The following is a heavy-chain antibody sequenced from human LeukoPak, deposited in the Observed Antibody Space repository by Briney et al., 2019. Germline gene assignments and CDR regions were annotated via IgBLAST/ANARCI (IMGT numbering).Heavy chain of an antibody. CDR1: GFTFNNYA. CDR3: ARGRGSASSYFDY. D-gene: IGHD2-2*01. V-gene: IGHV3-30*04. J-gene: IGHJ4*02. CDR2: ISYDGNKK. Sequence: GGSLRLSCAASGFTFNNYAIHWVRQAPGKGLEWVAVISYDGNKKYYADSVRGRFTISRDNSNYTLFLHMNSLRAEDTAVYYCARGRGSASSYFDYWGQGTLVTVSS.